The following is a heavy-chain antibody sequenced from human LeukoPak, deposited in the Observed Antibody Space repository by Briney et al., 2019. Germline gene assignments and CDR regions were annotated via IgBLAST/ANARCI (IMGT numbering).Heavy chain of an antibody. Sequence: PSETLSLTCAVYGGSFSGYYGSWIRQPPGKGLEWIGEINHSGSTNYNPSLKSRVTISVDTSKNQFSLKLSSVTAADTAVYYCARHRCSGGSCYPMNWFDPWGQGTLVTVSS. J-gene: IGHJ5*02. V-gene: IGHV4-34*01. CDR1: GGSFSGYY. CDR2: INHSGST. D-gene: IGHD2-15*01. CDR3: ARHRCSGGSCYPMNWFDP.